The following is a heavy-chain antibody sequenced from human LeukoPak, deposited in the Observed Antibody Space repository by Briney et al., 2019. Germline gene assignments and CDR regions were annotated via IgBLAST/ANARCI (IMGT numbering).Heavy chain of an antibody. D-gene: IGHD1-26*01. CDR1: GGSISSGSYY. CDR3: ARGRYYAPGDAFDI. CDR2: IYTSGST. J-gene: IGHJ3*02. V-gene: IGHV4-61*02. Sequence: PSETLSLTCTVSGGSISSGSYYRSWIRQPAGKGLEWIGRIYTSGSTNYNPSLKSRVTISVDTSKNQFSLKLSSVTAADTAVYYCARGRYYAPGDAFDIWGQGTMVTVSS.